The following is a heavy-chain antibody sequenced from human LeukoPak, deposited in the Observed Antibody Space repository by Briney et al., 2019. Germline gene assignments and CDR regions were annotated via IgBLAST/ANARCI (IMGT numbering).Heavy chain of an antibody. D-gene: IGHD2-15*01. CDR2: IKSKSDGGTT. CDR3: ATIGYCRGGSCYGFDN. CDR1: GFTVSNAW. Sequence: GGSLRLSCAASGFTVSNAWMSWARQAPGKGLEWVGRIKSKSDGGTTDYAAPVKGRFTISRDDSKNTLYLQMNSLNTEDTAMFYCATIGYCRGGSCYGFDNWGQGTLVTVSS. J-gene: IGHJ4*02. V-gene: IGHV3-15*01.